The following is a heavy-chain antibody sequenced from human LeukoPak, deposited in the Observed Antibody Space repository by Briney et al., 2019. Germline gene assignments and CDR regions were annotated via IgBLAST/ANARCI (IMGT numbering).Heavy chain of an antibody. D-gene: IGHD4-17*01. CDR3: ARGAYGDK. CDR2: ISTQSGNT. J-gene: IGHJ4*02. Sequence: ASVKVSCKASGYTLTSYGINWMRQAPGQGLEWMGWISTQSGNTNYAQKVQGRLTLTTDRSTNTAYMELRSLRSDDTAVYYCARGAYGDKWGQGTLVTVSS. V-gene: IGHV1-18*01. CDR1: GYTLTSYG.